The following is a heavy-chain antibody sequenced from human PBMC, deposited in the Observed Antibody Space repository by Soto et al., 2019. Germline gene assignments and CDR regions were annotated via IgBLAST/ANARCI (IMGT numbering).Heavy chain of an antibody. Sequence: QVQLQQWGAGLLKPSETLSLTCAVYGGSFSDYYWSWIRQPPGKGLEWIGEINHSGSTNYNPSLKSRVTISVDTPKNQFSLKLSSVTAADTAVYYCARTSRFDSWGQGTLVTVSS. V-gene: IGHV4-34*01. CDR2: INHSGST. CDR3: ARTSRFDS. CDR1: GGSFSDYY. D-gene: IGHD6-6*01. J-gene: IGHJ4*02.